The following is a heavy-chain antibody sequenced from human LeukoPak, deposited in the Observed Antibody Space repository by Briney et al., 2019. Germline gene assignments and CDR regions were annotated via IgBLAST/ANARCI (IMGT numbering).Heavy chain of an antibody. CDR3: ARAYTAMAPFGY. Sequence: PSETLSLTCAVYGGSFSGYYWSWIRQPPGKGLEWIGEINHSGSTNYDPSLKSRVTISVDTSKNQFSLKLSSVTAADTAVYYCARAYTAMAPFGYWGQGTLVTVSS. V-gene: IGHV4-34*01. D-gene: IGHD5-18*01. CDR2: INHSGST. CDR1: GGSFSGYY. J-gene: IGHJ4*02.